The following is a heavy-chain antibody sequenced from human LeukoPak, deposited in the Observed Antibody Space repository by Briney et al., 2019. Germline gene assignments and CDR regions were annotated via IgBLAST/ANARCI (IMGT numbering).Heavy chain of an antibody. CDR3: AKRSVAGTASPYYFDY. CDR1: GNTFTDYY. Sequence: ASVKVSCKAFGNTFTDYYMHWVRQAPGQGLEWMGWINPNNGGTNYAQKFQGRVTMTRDTSISTVYMELNSLRAEDTAVYYCAKRSVAGTASPYYFDYWGQGTLVTVSS. CDR2: INPNNGGT. D-gene: IGHD6-19*01. J-gene: IGHJ4*02. V-gene: IGHV1-2*02.